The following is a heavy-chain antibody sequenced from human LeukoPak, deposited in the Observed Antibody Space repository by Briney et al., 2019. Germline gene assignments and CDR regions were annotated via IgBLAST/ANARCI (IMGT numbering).Heavy chain of an antibody. J-gene: IGHJ1*01. Sequence: ASVKVSCKASGYTFSGYYMHWVRQAPGQGLEWMGWINPNSGGTKYAQKFQGRVTMTRVTSISTAYMELSRLRSDDTAVYYCTTSYYDFWSYSSEYFQHWGQGTLVTVSS. V-gene: IGHV1-2*02. CDR3: TTSYYDFWSYSSEYFQH. D-gene: IGHD3-3*01. CDR2: INPNSGGT. CDR1: GYTFSGYY.